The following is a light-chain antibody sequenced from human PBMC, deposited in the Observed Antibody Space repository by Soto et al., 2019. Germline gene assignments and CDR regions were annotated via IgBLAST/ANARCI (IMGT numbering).Light chain of an antibody. J-gene: IGLJ1*01. CDR3: SSYAGNNIFYV. Sequence: QSALAQPPSASGSPGQSVTISCAGTSNDVGGYNFVSWYQQHPGKAPKLMIFEVSKRPSGVPDRFSGSESGNTASLTVSGLQAEDEADYYCSSYAGNNIFYVFGTGTKVTVL. CDR1: SNDVGGYNF. V-gene: IGLV2-8*01. CDR2: EVS.